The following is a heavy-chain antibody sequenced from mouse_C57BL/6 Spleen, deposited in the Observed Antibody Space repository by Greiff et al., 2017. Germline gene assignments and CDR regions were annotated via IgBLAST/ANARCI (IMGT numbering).Heavy chain of an antibody. D-gene: IGHD3-2*02. Sequence: EVQLQQSGPGLVKPSQSLSLTCSVTGCSITSGYYWNWLRQFPGNKLEWMGYISYDGSNNYNPSLKNRISITRDTSKNQFFLKLNSVTTEDTATYYCAREVQLRGYAMDYWGQGTSVTVSS. CDR3: AREVQLRGYAMDY. CDR2: ISYDGSN. V-gene: IGHV3-6*01. CDR1: GCSITSGYY. J-gene: IGHJ4*01.